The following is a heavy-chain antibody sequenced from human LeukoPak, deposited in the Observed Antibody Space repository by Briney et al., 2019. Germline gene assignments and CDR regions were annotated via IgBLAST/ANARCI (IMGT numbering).Heavy chain of an antibody. CDR2: INHSGST. V-gene: IGHV4-34*01. CDR3: ARDGGFSGYGY. CDR1: GGSFSGYY. J-gene: IGHJ4*02. D-gene: IGHD5-12*01. Sequence: SETLSLTCAVYGGSFSGYYWSWIRQPPGKGLEWIGEINHSGSTNYNPSLKSRVTISVDTSKNQFSLKLSSVTAADTAVYYCARDGGFSGYGYWGQGTLVTVSS.